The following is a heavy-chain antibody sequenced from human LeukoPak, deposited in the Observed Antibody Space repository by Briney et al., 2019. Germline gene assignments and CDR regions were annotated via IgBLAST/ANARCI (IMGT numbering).Heavy chain of an antibody. D-gene: IGHD6-19*01. CDR1: GFTFSSYG. V-gene: IGHV3-33*01. CDR3: ARDSLGTSSGWFDP. J-gene: IGHJ5*02. Sequence: GGSLRLYCAASGFTFSSYGMHWVRQAPGKGLEWVAVIWNEGSNKYYADSVKGRFTISRDNSKNTVYLQMNSLRAEDTAVYYCARDSLGTSSGWFDPWGQGTLVTVSS. CDR2: IWNEGSNK.